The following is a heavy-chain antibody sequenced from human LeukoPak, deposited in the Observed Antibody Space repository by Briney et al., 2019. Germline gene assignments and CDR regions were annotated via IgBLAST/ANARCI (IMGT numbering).Heavy chain of an antibody. J-gene: IGHJ5*02. CDR2: IYHSGST. V-gene: IGHV4-38-2*02. D-gene: IGHD5-24*01. Sequence: SETLSLTCTVSGYSISSGYYWGWIRHPPGKGLEWIGSIYHSGSTYYTPSLKSRVTISVDTSKNQFPLKLSSVTAADTAVYYCARVPPPDGRFDPWGQGTLVTVSS. CDR1: GYSISSGYY. CDR3: ARVPPPDGRFDP.